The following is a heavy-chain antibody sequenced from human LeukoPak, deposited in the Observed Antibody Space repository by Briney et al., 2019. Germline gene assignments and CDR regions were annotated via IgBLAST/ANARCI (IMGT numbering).Heavy chain of an antibody. D-gene: IGHD5-12*01. Sequence: ASVKVSCKACGYTFTSCGISWVRQAPGQGREGMGWISAYNGNTNYAQKLQGRVTMTTDTSTSTAYMELRSLRSDDTAVYYCARYEYSGYDFRFGAFDIWGQGTMVTVSS. J-gene: IGHJ3*02. CDR1: GYTFTSCG. CDR2: ISAYNGNT. V-gene: IGHV1-18*01. CDR3: ARYEYSGYDFRFGAFDI.